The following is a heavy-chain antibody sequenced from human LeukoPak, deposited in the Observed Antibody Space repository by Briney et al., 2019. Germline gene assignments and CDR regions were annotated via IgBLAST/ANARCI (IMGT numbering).Heavy chain of an antibody. Sequence: SQTLSLTCTVSGGSISSGSYYWSWIRQPAGKGLEWIGRIYTSGSTNYNPSLKSRVTISVDTSKNQFSLKLSSVTVADTAVYYCARESEYSSSNYYYYGMDVWGQGTTVTVSS. CDR3: ARESEYSSSNYYYYGMDV. J-gene: IGHJ6*02. D-gene: IGHD6-6*01. V-gene: IGHV4-61*02. CDR1: GGSISSGSYY. CDR2: IYTSGST.